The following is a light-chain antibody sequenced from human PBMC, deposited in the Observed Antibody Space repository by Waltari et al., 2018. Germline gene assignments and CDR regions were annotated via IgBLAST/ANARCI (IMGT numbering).Light chain of an antibody. J-gene: IGLJ2*01. V-gene: IGLV2-14*03. CDR1: SSDVGGYNY. CDR3: SSYISSSTLEL. CDR2: DVS. Sequence: QSALTQPASVSGSPGQSITISCTGTSSDVGGYNYVSWYQQHTGKAPKLMLYDVSNRPSGVSNRFSGSKSGNTASLTISGLQAEDEADYYCSSYISSSTLELFGGGTSLTVL.